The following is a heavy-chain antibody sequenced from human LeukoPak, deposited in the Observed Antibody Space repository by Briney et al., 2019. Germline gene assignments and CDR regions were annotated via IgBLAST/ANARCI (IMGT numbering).Heavy chain of an antibody. CDR2: IYYSGST. Sequence: SETLSLTCTVSGDSISSSSGYYWGWIRHPPGKGLDYIGYIYYSGSTNYNPSLKSRVTISVDTSKNQFSLKLSSVTAADTAVYYCARRHSSGYYLYWGQGTLVTVSS. D-gene: IGHD3-22*01. V-gene: IGHV4-61*05. CDR1: GDSISSSSGYY. CDR3: ARRHSSGYYLY. J-gene: IGHJ4*02.